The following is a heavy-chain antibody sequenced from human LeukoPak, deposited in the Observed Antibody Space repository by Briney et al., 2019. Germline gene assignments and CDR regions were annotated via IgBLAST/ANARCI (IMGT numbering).Heavy chain of an antibody. CDR2: IYSSGST. J-gene: IGHJ4*02. CDR1: GGSINSYY. CDR3: ARRPTGDPKFDY. D-gene: IGHD7-27*01. V-gene: IGHV4-59*08. Sequence: SETLSLTRTVSGGSINSYYWSWIRQPPGKGLEWIGYIYSSGSTYYNPSLKSRVTISVDTSKNRFSLKLSTVTAADTAVYYCARRPTGDPKFDYWGQGTLVTVSS.